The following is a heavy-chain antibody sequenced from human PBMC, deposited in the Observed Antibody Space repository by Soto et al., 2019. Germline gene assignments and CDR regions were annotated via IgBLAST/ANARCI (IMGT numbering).Heavy chain of an antibody. CDR2: ISANGGGI. J-gene: IGHJ5*02. CDR3: AKDRYYDTPGWFDP. V-gene: IGHV3-23*01. D-gene: IGHD3-22*01. CDR1: GFTFRDHA. Sequence: EAQLLASGGGLVQPGGSLRLSCVGSGFTFRDHAMRWVRQAPGRGLEWVSAISANGGGIQHADSVKGRFSVSRDNAKNTVYLQMDNLRTEDSAVYYCAKDRYYDTPGWFDPWGQGSRVIVSS.